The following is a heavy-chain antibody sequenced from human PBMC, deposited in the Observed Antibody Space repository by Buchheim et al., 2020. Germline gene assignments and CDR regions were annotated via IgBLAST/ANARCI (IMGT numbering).Heavy chain of an antibody. D-gene: IGHD3-22*01. J-gene: IGHJ4*02. CDR3: AKNYYDSGGYYDYIDY. V-gene: IGHV3-23*01. Sequence: EVQLLESGGTLVQPGGSLRLSCAASGFTFSSYAMIWVRQAPGKGLEWVSTISVSCGTTHYADSVKGRFTIPRDKSKNTLYLQMNSVRAEDTAVYYCAKNYYDSGGYYDYIDYWGQGT. CDR2: ISVSCGTT. CDR1: GFTFSSYA.